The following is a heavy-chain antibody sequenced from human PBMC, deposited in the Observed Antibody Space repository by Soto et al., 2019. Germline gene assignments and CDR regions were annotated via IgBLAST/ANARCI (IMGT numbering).Heavy chain of an antibody. CDR1: GYTFTSYD. CDR3: ARAPTYYDFWSGYYPHYYYYMDV. J-gene: IGHJ6*03. D-gene: IGHD3-3*01. CDR2: MNPNSGNT. Sequence: GASVKVSCKASGYTFTSYDISWVRQATGQGLEWMGWMNPNSGNTGYAQKFQGRVTMTRNTSISTAYMELSSLRSEDTAVYYCARAPTYYDFWSGYYPHYYYYMDVWGKGTTVTVSS. V-gene: IGHV1-8*01.